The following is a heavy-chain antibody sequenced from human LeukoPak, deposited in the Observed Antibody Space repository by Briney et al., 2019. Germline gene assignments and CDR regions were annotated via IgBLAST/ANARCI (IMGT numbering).Heavy chain of an antibody. CDR2: IYTSGST. J-gene: IGHJ4*02. CDR1: GGSISSSSYY. V-gene: IGHV4-61*02. CDR3: ARHEGAVGQQLAYFDY. Sequence: SETLSLTCTVSGGSISSSSYYWSWIRQPAGKGLEWIGRIYTSGSTNYNPSLKSRVTMSVDTSKNQFSLKLSSVTAADTAVYYCARHEGAVGQQLAYFDYWGQGTLVTVSS. D-gene: IGHD6-13*01.